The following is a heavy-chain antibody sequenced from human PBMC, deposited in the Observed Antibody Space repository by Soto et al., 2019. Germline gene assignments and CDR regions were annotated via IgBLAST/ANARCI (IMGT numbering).Heavy chain of an antibody. V-gene: IGHV3-30-3*01. J-gene: IGHJ6*02. D-gene: IGHD2-2*01. CDR3: ARDRLYDFGIVPAATLIGMAA. CDR1: AFTFSSYA. CDR2: ISYDGSDK. Sequence: GGSLRLSCAASAFTFSSYAMHWVRQAPGKGLDWVAVISYDGSDKYYADSVKGRFTVSRDNSKNTLYLQMNSLRADDTAVYYCARDRLYDFGIVPAATLIGMAAWGQGTTVTVSS.